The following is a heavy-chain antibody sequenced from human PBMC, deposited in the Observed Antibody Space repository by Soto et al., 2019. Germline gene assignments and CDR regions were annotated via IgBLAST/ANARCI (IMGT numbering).Heavy chain of an antibody. V-gene: IGHV3-23*01. CDR3: AKASSYSSSTQNWFDP. Sequence: GSLRLSCAASGFTFSSYAMSWVRQAPGKGLEWVSAISGSGGSTYYADSVKGRFTISRDNSKNTLYLQMNSLRAEDPAVYYCAKASSYSSSTQNWFDPWGQGTLVTVSS. CDR1: GFTFSSYA. CDR2: ISGSGGST. J-gene: IGHJ5*02. D-gene: IGHD6-6*01.